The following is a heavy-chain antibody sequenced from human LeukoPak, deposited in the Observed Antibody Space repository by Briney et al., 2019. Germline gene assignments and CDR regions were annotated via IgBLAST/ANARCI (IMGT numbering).Heavy chain of an antibody. CDR2: ISSSGSTI. CDR1: GFTFSDYY. D-gene: IGHD3-10*01. CDR3: ARDKNMVRRGNWFDP. J-gene: IGHJ5*02. V-gene: IGHV3-11*01. Sequence: PGGSLRLSCAASGFTFSDYYMSWIRQAPGKGLEWVSYISSSGSTIYYADSVKGRFTISRDNAKNSLYLQMNSLRAEDTAVYYCARDKNMVRRGNWFDPWGQGTLVTVSS.